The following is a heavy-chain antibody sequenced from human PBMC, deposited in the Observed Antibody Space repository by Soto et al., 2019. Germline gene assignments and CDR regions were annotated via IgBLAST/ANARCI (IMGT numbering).Heavy chain of an antibody. CDR2: ISGSGGST. V-gene: IGHV3-23*01. Sequence: GVSLRLSCAASGFTFSSYAMSWVRQAPGKGLKWVSAISGSGGSTYYADSVKGRFTISRDNSKNTLYLQMNSLRAEDTAVYYCAKDLTTSVVVVAATGAFDIWGQGTMVTVSS. D-gene: IGHD2-15*01. CDR3: AKDLTTSVVVVAATGAFDI. CDR1: GFTFSSYA. J-gene: IGHJ3*02.